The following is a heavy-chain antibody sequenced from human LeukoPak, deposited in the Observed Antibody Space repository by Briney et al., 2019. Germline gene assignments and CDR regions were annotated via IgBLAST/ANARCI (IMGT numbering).Heavy chain of an antibody. CDR3: ARPHCDGTSCHGDDAFDI. V-gene: IGHV3-30-3*01. CDR1: GFTFSSYA. D-gene: IGHD2-2*01. Sequence: GGSLRLSCAASGFTFSSYAMHWVRQAPGKGLEWVAVISYDGSNKYYADSVKGRFTIFRDNSKSTLYLQMNSLRAEDTAVYYCARPHCDGTSCHGDDAFDIWGQGTMVTVSS. J-gene: IGHJ3*02. CDR2: ISYDGSNK.